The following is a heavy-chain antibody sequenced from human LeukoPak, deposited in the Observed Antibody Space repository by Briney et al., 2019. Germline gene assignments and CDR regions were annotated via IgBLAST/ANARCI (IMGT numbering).Heavy chain of an antibody. CDR2: ISYDGSNK. V-gene: IGHV3-30*04. CDR3: ARGSDILTGYDQLDY. CDR1: GFTFSSYA. J-gene: IGHJ4*02. D-gene: IGHD3-9*01. Sequence: PGGSLRLSCAASGFTFSSYAMHWVRQAPGKGLEWVAVISYDGSNKYYADSVKGRFTISRDNSKNTLYLQMNSLRAEDTAVYYCARGSDILTGYDQLDYWGQGTLVTVSS.